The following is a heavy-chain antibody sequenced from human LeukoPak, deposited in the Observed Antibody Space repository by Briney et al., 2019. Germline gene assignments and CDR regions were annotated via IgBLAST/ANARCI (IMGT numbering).Heavy chain of an antibody. CDR3: AILVVVAAPDAFDI. CDR1: GFTVSSNY. CDR2: IRYDGSNK. J-gene: IGHJ3*02. V-gene: IGHV3-30*02. D-gene: IGHD2-15*01. Sequence: PGGSLRLSCAASGFTVSSNYMSWVRQAPGKGLEWVAFIRYDGSNKYYADSVKGRFTISRDNSKNTLYLQMNSLRAEDTAVYYCAILVVVAAPDAFDIWGQGTMVTVSS.